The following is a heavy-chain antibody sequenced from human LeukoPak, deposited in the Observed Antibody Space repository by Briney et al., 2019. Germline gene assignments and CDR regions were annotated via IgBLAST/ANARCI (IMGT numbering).Heavy chain of an antibody. Sequence: GGSLRLSCAASGLTFSSYWMTWVRQAAGKGLEWVANIKPDGGERSYVDSVRGRFTISRDNAENSLYLQMNSLRAEDTAVYYCARWYYASGSYYLDYWGQGTLVTVSS. CDR3: ARWYYASGSYYLDY. D-gene: IGHD3-10*01. CDR1: GLTFSSYW. J-gene: IGHJ4*02. V-gene: IGHV3-7*02. CDR2: IKPDGGER.